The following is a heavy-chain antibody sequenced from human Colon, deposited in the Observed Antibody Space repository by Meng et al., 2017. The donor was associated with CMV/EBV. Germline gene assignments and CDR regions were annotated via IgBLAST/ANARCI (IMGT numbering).Heavy chain of an antibody. V-gene: IGHV3-7*01. CDR2: IKRDGSET. Sequence: GGSLSLSCAASGFTFSSYWMNWVRQVPGKGLEWVASIKRDGSETYYVDSVKGRFTISRDNAKNLVFLQMESLRAEDAAVYHCAREVRGITNSGFIIIPLDDWGQGTLVTVSS. J-gene: IGHJ4*02. CDR1: GFTFSSYW. CDR3: AREVRGITNSGFIIIPLDD. D-gene: IGHD3-10*01.